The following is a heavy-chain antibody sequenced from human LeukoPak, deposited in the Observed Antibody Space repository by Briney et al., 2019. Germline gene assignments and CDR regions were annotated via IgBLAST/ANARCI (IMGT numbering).Heavy chain of an antibody. Sequence: GGSLRLSCAASGFTFSSYGMHWVRQAPGKGLEWVAVIWYDGSNKYYADSVKGRFTISRDNSKNTLYLQMNSLRAEDTAVYYCASEITQWLDYYFDYWGQGTLVTVSS. J-gene: IGHJ4*02. V-gene: IGHV3-33*08. CDR2: IWYDGSNK. D-gene: IGHD6-19*01. CDR1: GFTFSSYG. CDR3: ASEITQWLDYYFDY.